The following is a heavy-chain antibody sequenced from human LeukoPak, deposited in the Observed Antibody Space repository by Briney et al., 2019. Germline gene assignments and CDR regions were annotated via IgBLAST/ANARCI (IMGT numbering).Heavy chain of an antibody. CDR2: LYSTGTI. V-gene: IGHV3-53*01. CDR3: AKDFPYYYGSGLRAFDY. CDR1: GFTVSGNY. J-gene: IGHJ4*02. D-gene: IGHD3-10*01. Sequence: AGGSLRLSCAASGFTVSGNYMSWVRQAPGKGLEWVSVLYSTGTIYYADSVKGRFTISRDNSKNTLYLQMNSLRAEDTAVYYCAKDFPYYYGSGLRAFDYWGQGTLVTVSS.